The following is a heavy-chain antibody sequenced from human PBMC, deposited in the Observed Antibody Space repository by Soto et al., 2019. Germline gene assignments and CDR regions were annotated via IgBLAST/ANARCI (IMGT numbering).Heavy chain of an antibody. J-gene: IGHJ4*02. CDR1: GGSFSGYY. V-gene: IGHV4-34*01. CDR2: LNHSGST. CDR3: ARDKITGLFDY. Sequence: PSETLSLTCAVYGGSFSGYYWTWIRQPPGTGLEWIGELNHSGSTNYNPSLKSRVTISVDTSKNQFSLKLTSVTAADTAVYYCARDKITGLFDYWGQGTLVT. D-gene: IGHD2-8*02.